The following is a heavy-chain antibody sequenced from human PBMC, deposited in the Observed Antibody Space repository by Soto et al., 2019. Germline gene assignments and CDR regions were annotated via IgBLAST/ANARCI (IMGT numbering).Heavy chain of an antibody. D-gene: IGHD3-9*01. Sequence: GGSLRLSCAASGFTFSSYEMNWVRQAPGKGLEWIAYISSSGSTIYYADSVKGRFTISRDNAKKSLYLQMDSLGAEDTAVYYCASCFDATGYYYFTYWGQGTPVTVSS. V-gene: IGHV3-48*03. CDR2: ISSSGSTI. CDR1: GFTFSSYE. J-gene: IGHJ4*02. CDR3: ASCFDATGYYYFTY.